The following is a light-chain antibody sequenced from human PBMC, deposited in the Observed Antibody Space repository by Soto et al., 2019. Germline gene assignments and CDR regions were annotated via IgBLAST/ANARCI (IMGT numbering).Light chain of an antibody. CDR1: SGSIASNY. J-gene: IGLJ2*01. V-gene: IGLV6-57*04. Sequence: NFMLTQPHSVSESPGKTVTISCTRSSGSIASNYVQWYQQRPGSAPTTVIYEDNQRPSGVPDRFSGSIDSSSDSASLAISGLQTEDEADYYCQSYDSTNVVFGGGTKRTVL. CDR3: QSYDSTNVV. CDR2: EDN.